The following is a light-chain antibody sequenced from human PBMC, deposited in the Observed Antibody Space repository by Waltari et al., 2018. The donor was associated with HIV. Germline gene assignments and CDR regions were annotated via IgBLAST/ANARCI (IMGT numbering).Light chain of an antibody. CDR2: EVN. CDR1: SRDIGTYTY. CDR3: SSYAGNNNYV. J-gene: IGLJ1*01. V-gene: IGLV2-8*01. Sequence: QPALTQPPSASGSPGQPVTISCTGTSRDIGTYTYVSWYQQHPGRAPNLLIYEVNKRPSGVPDRFSGSKSANTASLTVSGLQVADEADYYCSSYAGNNNYVFGTGTRVTVL.